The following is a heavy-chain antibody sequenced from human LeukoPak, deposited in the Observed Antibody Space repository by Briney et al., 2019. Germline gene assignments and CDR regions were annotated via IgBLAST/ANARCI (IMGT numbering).Heavy chain of an antibody. J-gene: IGHJ4*02. D-gene: IGHD6-19*01. CDR3: TIDSNSGWTGY. V-gene: IGHV3-15*01. CDR2: IRMKSEGTI. CDR1: GFTFSNAW. Sequence: GGSLRLSCAASGFTFSNAWMSWVRQAPGKGPEWVGRIRMKSEGTIEYAAPVKGRFTISRDDSKDTLYLQMNSLESEDTAVYYCTIDSNSGWTGYWGQGTLVTVSS.